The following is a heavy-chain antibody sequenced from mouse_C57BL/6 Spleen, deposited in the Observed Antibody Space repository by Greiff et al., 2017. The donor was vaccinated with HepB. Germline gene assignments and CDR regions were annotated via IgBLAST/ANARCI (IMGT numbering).Heavy chain of an antibody. CDR2: ILPGSGST. CDR3: ARKTWDYYGSSGDYYAMDY. V-gene: IGHV1-9*01. J-gene: IGHJ4*01. CDR1: GYTFTGYW. D-gene: IGHD1-1*01. Sequence: VQLQQSGAELMKPGASVKLSCKATGYTFTGYWIEWVKQRPGHGLEWIGEILPGSGSTNYNEKFKGKATFTADTSSNTAYMQLSSLTTEDSAIYYCARKTWDYYGSSGDYYAMDYWGQGTSVTVSS.